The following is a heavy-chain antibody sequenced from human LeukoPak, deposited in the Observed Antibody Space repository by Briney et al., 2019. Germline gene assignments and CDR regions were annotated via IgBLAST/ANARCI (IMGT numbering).Heavy chain of an antibody. J-gene: IGHJ4*02. CDR2: ISYDGSNK. CDR1: GFTFSSYG. V-gene: IGHV3-30*03. CDR3: ARAPLAARAYYFDY. D-gene: IGHD6-6*01. Sequence: PGGSLRLSCAASGFTFSSYGMHWVRQAPGKGLEWVAVISYDGSNKYYADSVKGRFTISRDNSKNTLYLQMNSLRAEDTAVYYCARAPLAARAYYFDYWGQGTLVTVSS.